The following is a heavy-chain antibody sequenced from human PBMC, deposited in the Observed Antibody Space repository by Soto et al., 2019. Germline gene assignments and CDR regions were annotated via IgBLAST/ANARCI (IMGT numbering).Heavy chain of an antibody. V-gene: IGHV5-51*01. CDR3: ARQGYYYYGMDV. CDR1: GYXFTSYL. CDR2: IYPGYSDT. J-gene: IGHJ6*02. Sequence: EXLKISCKCPGYXFTSYLVVWVRQMPGKGLECMGIIYPGYSDTRYSPSFQGQVTISADKSISTAYLQWSSLKASDTAMYYCARQGYYYYGMDVWGQGTTVTVSS.